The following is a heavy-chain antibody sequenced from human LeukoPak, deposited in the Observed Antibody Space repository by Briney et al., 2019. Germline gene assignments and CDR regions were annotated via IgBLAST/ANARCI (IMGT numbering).Heavy chain of an antibody. CDR1: GFTFSSYV. D-gene: IGHD6-19*01. CDR3: AKHRTSSGWYVDY. V-gene: IGHV3-23*01. CDR2: ISGSGDGT. Sequence: GGSLRLSCAASGFTFSSYVMSWVRQAPGKGLEWVSAISGSGDGTYYADSVKDRFTISRDNSENTLFLQMSSLRAEDTAVYYCAKHRTSSGWYVDYWGQGTLVTVSS. J-gene: IGHJ4*02.